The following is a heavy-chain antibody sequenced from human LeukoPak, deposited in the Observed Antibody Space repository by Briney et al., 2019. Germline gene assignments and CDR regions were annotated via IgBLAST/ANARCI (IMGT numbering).Heavy chain of an antibody. Sequence: GRSLRLSCAASGFTFGSYGMHWVRQAPGKGLEWVAVIWYDGSNKYYADSVKGRFTISRDNSKNTLYLQMNSLRAEDTAVYYCARVAGDRIGFDAFDIWGQGTMVTVSS. CDR1: GFTFGSYG. CDR2: IWYDGSNK. V-gene: IGHV3-33*01. D-gene: IGHD6-19*01. J-gene: IGHJ3*02. CDR3: ARVAGDRIGFDAFDI.